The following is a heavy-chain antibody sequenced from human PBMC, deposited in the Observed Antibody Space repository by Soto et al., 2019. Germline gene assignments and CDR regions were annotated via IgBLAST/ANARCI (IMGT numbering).Heavy chain of an antibody. CDR2: INHSGST. D-gene: IGHD5-18*01. CDR1: GGSFSGYY. J-gene: IGHJ4*02. Sequence: QVQLQQWGAGLLKPSETLSLTCAVYGGSFSGYYWSWIRQPPGKGLEWIGEINHSGSTNYNPSLKSRVTISVDTSKNQFSLKLSSVTAADTAVYYCARGQWIQLWFFEYRGQGTLVTVSS. V-gene: IGHV4-34*01. CDR3: ARGQWIQLWFFEY.